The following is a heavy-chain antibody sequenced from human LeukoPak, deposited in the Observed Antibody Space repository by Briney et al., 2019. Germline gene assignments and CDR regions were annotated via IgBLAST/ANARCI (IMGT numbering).Heavy chain of an antibody. V-gene: IGHV3-74*01. J-gene: IGHJ6*02. D-gene: IGHD6-19*01. CDR2: IKSDGITT. Sequence: GGSLRLSCVASGFTFSQYWMDWVRQVPGKRLMWVSRIKSDGITTTYADSAKGRFTISRDNAKNTLYLEMNSLRGEDTAVYYCVRDHKVGFSSYWSRNYGNSYYNGLDVWGQGTTVIVSS. CDR3: VRDHKVGFSSYWSRNYGNSYYNGLDV. CDR1: GFTFSQYW.